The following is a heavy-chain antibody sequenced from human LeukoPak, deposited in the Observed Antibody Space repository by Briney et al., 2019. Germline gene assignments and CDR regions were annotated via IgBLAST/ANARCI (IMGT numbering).Heavy chain of an antibody. CDR1: GGTFSSYA. J-gene: IGHJ2*01. D-gene: IGHD3-16*01. V-gene: IGHV1-69*13. CDR2: IIPIFGTA. CDR3: AGPSRGGINWYFDL. Sequence: SVKVSCKGSGGTFSSYAITGVRQAPGQGLEWMGGIIPIFGTANYAQKFQGRVTITADESTSTAYMELSSLRSEDTAAYYCAGPSRGGINWYFDLWGRGTLVTASS.